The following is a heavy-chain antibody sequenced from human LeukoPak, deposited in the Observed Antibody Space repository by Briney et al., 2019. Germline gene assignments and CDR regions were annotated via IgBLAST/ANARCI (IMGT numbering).Heavy chain of an antibody. D-gene: IGHD2-15*01. CDR1: GGTFSSYA. J-gene: IGHJ5*02. CDR3: ASVGAANNWFDP. CDR2: IIPIFGTA. Sequence: SVKVSCKASGGTFSSYAISWVRQAPGQGLEWMGGIIPIFGTANYAQKFQGRVTITADESTSTAYMELSSLRSEDTAVYYCASVGAANNWFDPWGQGTLVTVSS. V-gene: IGHV1-69*13.